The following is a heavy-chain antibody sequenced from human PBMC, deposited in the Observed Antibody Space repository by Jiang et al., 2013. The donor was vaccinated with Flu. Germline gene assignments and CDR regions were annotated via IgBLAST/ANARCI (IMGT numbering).Heavy chain of an antibody. V-gene: IGHV3-49*04. J-gene: IGHJ6*02. Sequence: GGGLVQPGRSLETSPVQLLGFSLVIMLGAGSARAPGKGLEWVGLIKSKTYGGTTDYAASVRGRFTVSRDDSQSIAYLQMNSLITEDTAVYYCTRGGEWEAQTGNHYGMDVWGQGTTVTVSS. CDR3: TRGGEWEAQTGNHYGMDV. D-gene: IGHD7-27*01. CDR2: IKSKTYGGTT. CDR1: GFSLVIML.